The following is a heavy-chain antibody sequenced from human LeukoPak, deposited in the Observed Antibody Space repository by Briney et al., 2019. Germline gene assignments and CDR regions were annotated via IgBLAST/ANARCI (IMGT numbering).Heavy chain of an antibody. J-gene: IGHJ5*02. Sequence: PSETLSLTCTVSGGSISSSSYYWGWIRQPPGKGLEWIGTINHSGSTHYNPSLKSRVTISVDTSKNQFSLKLSPVTAADTAVYYCARDYYDSSWGANWLDPWGQGTLVTVSS. CDR2: INHSGST. V-gene: IGHV4-39*07. CDR1: GGSISSSSYY. CDR3: ARDYYDSSWGANWLDP. D-gene: IGHD3-22*01.